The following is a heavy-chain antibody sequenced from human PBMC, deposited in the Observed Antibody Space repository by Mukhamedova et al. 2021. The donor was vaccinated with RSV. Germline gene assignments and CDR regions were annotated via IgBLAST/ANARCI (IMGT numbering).Heavy chain of an antibody. Sequence: APGKGLEWVGRIKSQSHGATTDCAPPVKGRFTISRDDSENTLYLEMNSLKTEDTAVYYCTTDQYYYGSGTQDFAHWGQGTLVTVS. CDR2: IKSQSHGATT. V-gene: IGHV3-15*07. CDR3: TTDQYYYGSGTQDFAH. J-gene: IGHJ4*02. D-gene: IGHD3-10*01.